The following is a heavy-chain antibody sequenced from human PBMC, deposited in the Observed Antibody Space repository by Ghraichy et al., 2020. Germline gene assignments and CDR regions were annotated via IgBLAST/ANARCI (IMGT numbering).Heavy chain of an antibody. CDR2: ISYDGSNK. D-gene: IGHD3-16*02. J-gene: IGHJ4*02. CDR1: GFTFSSYG. CDR3: AKKRDRLRLGELSSLDY. Sequence: GGSLRLSCAASGFTFSSYGMHWVRQAPGKRLEWVAVISYDGSNKYYADSVKGRFTISRDNSKNTLYLQMNSLRAEDTAVYYCAKKRDRLRLGELSSLDYWGQGTLVTVSS. V-gene: IGHV3-30*18.